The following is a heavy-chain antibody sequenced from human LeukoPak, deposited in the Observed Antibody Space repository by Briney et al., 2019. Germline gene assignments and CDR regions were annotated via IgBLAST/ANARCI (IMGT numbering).Heavy chain of an antibody. CDR2: IYYSGST. D-gene: IGHD3-22*01. CDR3: ARDRGSSGYYPEYFQH. V-gene: IGHV4-59*01. CDR1: GGSISSYY. J-gene: IGHJ1*01. Sequence: SETLSLTCTVSGGSISSYYWSWIRQPPGKGLEWIGYIYYSGSTNYNPSLKSRVTISVDTSKNQFSLKLSPVTAADTAVYYCARDRGSSGYYPEYFQHWGQGTLVTVSS.